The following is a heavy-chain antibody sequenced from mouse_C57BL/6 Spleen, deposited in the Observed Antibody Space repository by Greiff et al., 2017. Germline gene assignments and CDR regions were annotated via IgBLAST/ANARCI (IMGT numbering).Heavy chain of an antibody. V-gene: IGHV1-9*01. Sequence: QVQLQQSGAELMKPGASVKLSCKATGYTFTGYWIEWVKQRPGHGLEWIGEILPGSGSTNYNEKFKGKATFTADTSSNTAYMQLSSLTTEDSAIYDCARGYYDCDGHYYDMDYWGQGTSVTVSS. CDR2: ILPGSGST. J-gene: IGHJ4*01. CDR3: ARGYYDCDGHYYDMDY. CDR1: GYTFTGYW. D-gene: IGHD2-4*01.